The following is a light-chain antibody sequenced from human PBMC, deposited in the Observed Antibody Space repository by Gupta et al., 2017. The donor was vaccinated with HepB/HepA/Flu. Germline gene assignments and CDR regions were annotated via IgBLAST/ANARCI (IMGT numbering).Light chain of an antibody. J-gene: IGLJ2*01. CDR2: DND. CDR3: ATWDGSLSAVV. CDR1: SSNIGNNY. V-gene: IGLV1-51*01. Sequence: QSVLTQPPSVSAAPGQKVTISCSGRSSNIGNNYVSWYQQLPGTAPKLLIYDNDKRPSGIPDRLSGSKSGTSATLGITGLQTGDEADYYCATWDGSLSAVVFGGGTKLTVL.